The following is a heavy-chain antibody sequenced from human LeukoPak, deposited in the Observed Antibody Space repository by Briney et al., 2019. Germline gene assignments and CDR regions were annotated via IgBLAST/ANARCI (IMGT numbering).Heavy chain of an antibody. CDR3: AKGGIHRGYYYYYMDV. J-gene: IGHJ6*03. Sequence: GGSLRLSCAASGFTYSSYSMNWVRQAPGKGLEWVSYISSSSSNINYADSVKGRFTISRDNAKNSLYLQMNSLRAEDTALYYCAKGGIHRGYYYYYMDVWGKGTTVTISS. CDR2: ISSSSSNI. V-gene: IGHV3-48*01. D-gene: IGHD6-13*01. CDR1: GFTYSSYS.